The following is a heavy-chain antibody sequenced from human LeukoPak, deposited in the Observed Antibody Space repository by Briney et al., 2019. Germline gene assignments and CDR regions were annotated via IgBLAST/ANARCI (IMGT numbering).Heavy chain of an antibody. J-gene: IGHJ4*02. CDR3: ARGLDYYDSSGYRDY. CDR2: INHSGST. V-gene: IGHV4-34*01. Sequence: SETLSLTCAVYGGSFSGYYWSWIRQPPGKGLEWIGEINHSGSTNYNPSLKSRVTISVDTSKNQFSLKLSSVTAADTAVYYCARGLDYYDSSGYRDYWGQGTLVTVSS. D-gene: IGHD3-22*01. CDR1: GGSFSGYY.